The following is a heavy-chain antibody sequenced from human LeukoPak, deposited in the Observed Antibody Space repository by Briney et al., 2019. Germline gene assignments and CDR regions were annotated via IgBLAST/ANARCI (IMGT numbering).Heavy chain of an antibody. Sequence: GGSLRLSCAASGFAFSSYAMSWVRQAPGKGLEWVSAISGSGGSTYYADSVRGRFTISRDNSKNTLYLQMNSLRAEDTAVYYCARIRRYSSGWWLVDYWGQGTLVTVSS. CDR1: GFAFSSYA. J-gene: IGHJ4*02. CDR3: ARIRRYSSGWWLVDY. D-gene: IGHD6-19*01. CDR2: ISGSGGST. V-gene: IGHV3-23*01.